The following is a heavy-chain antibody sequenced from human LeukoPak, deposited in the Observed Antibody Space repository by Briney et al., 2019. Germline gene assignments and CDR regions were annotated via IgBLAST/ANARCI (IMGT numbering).Heavy chain of an antibody. V-gene: IGHV1-18*04. CDR1: GYTFTSYG. J-gene: IGHJ4*02. CDR3: ARSGGYCSGGSCYSEYYFDY. Sequence: GASVKVSCKASGYTFTSYGISWVRQAPGQGLEWMGWISAYNGNTNYAQKLQGRVTMTTDTSTSTAYMELRSLRSDDTAVYYCARSGGYCSGGSCYSEYYFDYWGQGTLVTVSS. CDR2: ISAYNGNT. D-gene: IGHD2-15*01.